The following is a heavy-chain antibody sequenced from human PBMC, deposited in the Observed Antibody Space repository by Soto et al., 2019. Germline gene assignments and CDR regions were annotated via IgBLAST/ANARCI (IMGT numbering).Heavy chain of an antibody. CDR3: ASFCSGGSCYGDQAFDI. Sequence: QVQLQESGPGLVKPSQTLSLTCTVSGGSISSGGYYWSWIRQHPGQGLEWFGYIYYSGSTYYNPSLKSRVTISVDTSKNQFALKLSSVTAADTAVYYCASFCSGGSCYGDQAFDIWGQGTMVTVSS. D-gene: IGHD2-15*01. J-gene: IGHJ3*02. V-gene: IGHV4-31*03. CDR2: IYYSGST. CDR1: GGSISSGGYY.